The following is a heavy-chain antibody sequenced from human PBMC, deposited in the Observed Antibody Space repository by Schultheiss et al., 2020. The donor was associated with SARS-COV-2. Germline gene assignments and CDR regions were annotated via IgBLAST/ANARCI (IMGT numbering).Heavy chain of an antibody. CDR3: ARGLSVGWVVAATNWFDP. CDR1: GFTFSSYW. Sequence: GGSLRLSCAASGFTFSSYWMHWVRQAPGKGLEWVSSISSSSSYIYYADSVKGRFTISRDNAKNSLYLQMNSLRAEDTAVYYCARGLSVGWVVAATNWFDPWGQGTLVTVSS. CDR2: ISSSSSYI. V-gene: IGHV3-21*04. J-gene: IGHJ5*02. D-gene: IGHD2-15*01.